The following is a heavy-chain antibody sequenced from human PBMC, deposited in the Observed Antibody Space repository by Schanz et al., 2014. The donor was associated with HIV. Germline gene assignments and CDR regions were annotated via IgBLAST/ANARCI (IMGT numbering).Heavy chain of an antibody. CDR1: GYTFTSYY. V-gene: IGHV1-2*02. CDR3: TRLHYYYDRSGFSFDC. D-gene: IGHD3-22*01. Sequence: QVQLVQSGAELKKPGASVKVSCKASGYTFTSYYIHWVRQAPGQGLEWMGWINPNSGGTNLAQKXXVRLTIPIDRSIPTASMELSRLNSDDTAMYFCTRLHYYYDRSGFSFDCWGQGTLVTVSS. J-gene: IGHJ4*02. CDR2: INPNSGGT.